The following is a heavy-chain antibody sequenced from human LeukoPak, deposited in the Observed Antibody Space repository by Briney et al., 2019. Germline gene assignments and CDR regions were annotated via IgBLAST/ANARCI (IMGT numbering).Heavy chain of an antibody. CDR3: ARVYRERSYFDY. V-gene: IGHV1-3*04. CDR2: INTGNGNT. D-gene: IGHD4-11*01. J-gene: IGHJ4*02. Sequence: ASVKVSCKASGYTFTTYAIHWVRQAPGQRLEWMGWINTGNGNTKYSQKFQGRVTITRDTFASTAYMALSSLRFEDTAIYYCARVYRERSYFDYWGQGTLVTVSS. CDR1: GYTFTTYA.